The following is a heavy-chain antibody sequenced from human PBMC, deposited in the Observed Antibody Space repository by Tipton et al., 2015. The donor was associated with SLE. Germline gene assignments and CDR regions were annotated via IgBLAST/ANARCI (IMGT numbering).Heavy chain of an antibody. Sequence: TLSLTCTVSGGSISSYYWSWIRQPPGKGLEWIGYIYDSGSTNYNSSLESRVTISVDTSRSQFSLTLSSVTAADTAVYYCATVIGGYSGYDNDYWGQGTLVTVSS. CDR1: GGSISSYY. V-gene: IGHV4-59*01. D-gene: IGHD5-12*01. J-gene: IGHJ4*02. CDR2: IYDSGST. CDR3: ATVIGGYSGYDNDY.